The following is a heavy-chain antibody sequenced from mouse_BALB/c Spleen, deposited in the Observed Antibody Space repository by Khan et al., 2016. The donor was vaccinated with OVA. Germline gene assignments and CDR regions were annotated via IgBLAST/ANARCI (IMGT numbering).Heavy chain of an antibody. J-gene: IGHJ2*01. CDR2: KWLGGST. Sequence: QVQLKQSGPGLVAPQQTLSITCTVSGFSLTTYGVPWFRQPPGKGLEWLGEKWLGGSTNSNSPVISRLSISKDNSKSQVFLKMNSLQTDDTAMYYCARLEDIWSQGTTLTVSS. CDR1: GFSLTTYG. CDR3: ARLEDI. D-gene: IGHD1-3*01. V-gene: IGHV2-9*02.